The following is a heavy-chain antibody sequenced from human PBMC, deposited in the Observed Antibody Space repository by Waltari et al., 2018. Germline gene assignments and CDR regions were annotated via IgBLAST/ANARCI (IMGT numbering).Heavy chain of an antibody. CDR2: TNRDGNEK. CDR1: GFTLSRSW. Sequence: EVQLVESGGGLVQPGGSLRLSCAASGFTLSRSWMSWVRRAPGKGLEWVANTNRDGNEKYYVDSVKGRFTISRDNAKNSLFLQMNDLRAEDTAVYYCARHDWDDRIFDYWGQGTLVTVSS. V-gene: IGHV3-7*01. J-gene: IGHJ4*02. CDR3: ARHDWDDRIFDY. D-gene: IGHD1-1*01.